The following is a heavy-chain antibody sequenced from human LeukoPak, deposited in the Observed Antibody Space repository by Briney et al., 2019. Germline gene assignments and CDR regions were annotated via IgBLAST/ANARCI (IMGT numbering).Heavy chain of an antibody. CDR2: INPNSGGT. Sequence: ASVKVSCKASGYTFTGYYMHWVRQAPGQGFEWMGWINPNSGGTNYAQKFQGRVTMTRDTSISTAYMELSRLRSDDTAVYYCATVVPAAMSGIDPWGQGTLVTVSS. CDR1: GYTFTGYY. V-gene: IGHV1-2*02. J-gene: IGHJ5*02. D-gene: IGHD2-2*01. CDR3: ATVVPAAMSGIDP.